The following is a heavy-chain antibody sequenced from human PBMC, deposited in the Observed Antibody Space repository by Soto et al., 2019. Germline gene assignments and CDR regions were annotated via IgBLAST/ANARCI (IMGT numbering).Heavy chain of an antibody. CDR3: ARGTVNNYYHGMDV. Sequence: QVQLVQSGAEVKKPGASVKVSCKASGYTFTGYYMHWVRQAPGQGLEWMGWINPNSGGTNYAQKFQGLVTKDKDTAISKAYMELSRLRSDDKAVYYCARGTVNNYYHGMDVWGQGTTVNVSS. V-gene: IGHV1-2*04. D-gene: IGHD4-4*01. J-gene: IGHJ6*02. CDR1: GYTFTGYY. CDR2: INPNSGGT.